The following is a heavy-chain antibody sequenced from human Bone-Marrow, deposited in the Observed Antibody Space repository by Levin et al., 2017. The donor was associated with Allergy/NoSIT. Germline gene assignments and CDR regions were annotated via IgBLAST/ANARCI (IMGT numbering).Heavy chain of an antibody. Sequence: SETLSLTCAVYGGSFSGYYWSWIRQPPGKGLEWIGEINHSGSTNYNPSLKSRVTISVDTSKNQFSLKLSSVTAADTAVYYCARTRILDIVVVVAATPVFDYWGQGTLVTVSS. CDR3: ARTRILDIVVVVAATPVFDY. V-gene: IGHV4-34*01. CDR2: INHSGST. CDR1: GGSFSGYY. J-gene: IGHJ4*02. D-gene: IGHD2-15*01.